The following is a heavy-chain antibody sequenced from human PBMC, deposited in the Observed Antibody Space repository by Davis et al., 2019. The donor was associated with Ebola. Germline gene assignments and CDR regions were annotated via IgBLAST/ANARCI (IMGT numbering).Heavy chain of an antibody. CDR3: ATLPDV. CDR2: INTNTGNP. Sequence: ASVKVSCKASGYSFTTYGMHWVRQAPGQGLEWMGWINTNTGNPRYAKGFTGRFVFSLDTSVSTAYLQISSLKTEDTAVYYCATLPDVWGQGTMVTVSS. V-gene: IGHV7-4-1*02. CDR1: GYSFTTYG. J-gene: IGHJ3*01.